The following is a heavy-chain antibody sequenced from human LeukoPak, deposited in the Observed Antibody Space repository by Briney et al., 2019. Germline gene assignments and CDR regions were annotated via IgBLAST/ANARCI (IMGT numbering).Heavy chain of an antibody. V-gene: IGHV3-30*02. CDR1: GFTFSSYG. J-gene: IGHJ4*02. CDR3: ARRYYGSATYRLPYDY. Sequence: GGSLRLSCAASGFTFSSYGMHWVRQAPGKGLEWVAFIRYDGSNKYYADSVKGRFTISRDNSKNTLYLQMNSLRAEDTAVYYCARRYYGSATYRLPYDYWGQGTLVTVSS. CDR2: IRYDGSNK. D-gene: IGHD3-22*01.